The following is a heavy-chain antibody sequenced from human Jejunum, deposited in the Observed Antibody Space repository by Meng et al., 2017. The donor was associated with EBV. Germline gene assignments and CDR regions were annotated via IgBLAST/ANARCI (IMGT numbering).Heavy chain of an antibody. CDR2: INPNTGNP. CDR1: GYTFTPYS. D-gene: IGHD3-10*01. J-gene: IGHJ4*02. V-gene: IGHV7-4-1*02. CDR3: ARDKGRTEFDY. Sequence: QAQQVQSGSEFKQPGASAEISCKASGYTFTPYSINWVRQAPGQELEWMGWINPNTGNPTYAQGFTGRFVFSLDTSVSTAYLQITSLKTEDTAVYYCARDKGRTEFDYWGQGTLVTVSS.